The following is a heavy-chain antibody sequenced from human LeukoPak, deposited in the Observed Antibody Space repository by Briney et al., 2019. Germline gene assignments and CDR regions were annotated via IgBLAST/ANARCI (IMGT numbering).Heavy chain of an antibody. V-gene: IGHV3-21*01. CDR3: ARLYSSGWYVDY. CDR1: GFTFSSYG. D-gene: IGHD6-19*01. CDR2: ISSGSTYI. J-gene: IGHJ4*02. Sequence: GGSLRLSCAASGFTFSSYGLSWVRQAPGKGLEWVSSISSGSTYISYADSLKGRFTISRDNSKNTLFLQLNSLRDEDTAVYYCARLYSSGWYVDYWGQGTPVTVSS.